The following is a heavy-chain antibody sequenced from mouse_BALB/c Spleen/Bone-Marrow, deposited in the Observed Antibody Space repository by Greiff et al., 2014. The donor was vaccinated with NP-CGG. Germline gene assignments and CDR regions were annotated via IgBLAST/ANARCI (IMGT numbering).Heavy chain of an antibody. CDR1: GFTFTDYY. D-gene: IGHD1-2*01. V-gene: IGHV7-3*02. CDR2: IRNKANGYTT. Sequence: DVMLVESGGGLVQPGGSLRLSCATSGFTFTDYYMSWVRQPPGKALEWLGFIRNKANGYTTEYSASVKGRFTISRDNSQSILYPQMNTLRAEDSATYYCARDIGRLLFDYWGQGTTLTVSS. CDR3: ARDIGRLLFDY. J-gene: IGHJ2*01.